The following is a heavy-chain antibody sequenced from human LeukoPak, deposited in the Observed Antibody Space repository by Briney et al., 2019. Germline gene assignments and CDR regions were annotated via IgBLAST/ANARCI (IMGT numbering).Heavy chain of an antibody. CDR3: ARALVRGLVKGAWFDP. CDR1: GYTFPDSY. CDR2: MDPTTGGT. Sequence: GASVKVSCKASGYTFPDSYMHWVRQARGQGLEWMGWMDPTTGGTNYAQKFQGRVTMTRDTSINTGYMELTRLTLYDTAVYYCARALVRGLVKGAWFDPWGQGTLVTVSS. J-gene: IGHJ5*02. V-gene: IGHV1-2*02. D-gene: IGHD3-10*01.